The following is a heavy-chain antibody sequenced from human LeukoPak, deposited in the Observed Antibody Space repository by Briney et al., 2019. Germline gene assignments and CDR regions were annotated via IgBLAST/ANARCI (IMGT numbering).Heavy chain of an antibody. Sequence: ASVKVSCKASGYTFTGYYMHWVRQAPGQGLEWMGWINPNSGGTNYAQKFQGRVTMTRDTSISTAYMELSRLRSDDTAVYYCAREMGALIAAAGSGIDYWGQGTLVTVSS. CDR2: INPNSGGT. J-gene: IGHJ4*02. CDR1: GYTFTGYY. D-gene: IGHD6-13*01. V-gene: IGHV1-2*02. CDR3: AREMGALIAAAGSGIDY.